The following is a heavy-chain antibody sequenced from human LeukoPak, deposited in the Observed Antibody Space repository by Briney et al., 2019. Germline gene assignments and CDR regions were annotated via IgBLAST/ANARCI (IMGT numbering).Heavy chain of an antibody. CDR3: AREYSDSSRSDY. D-gene: IGHD3-9*01. V-gene: IGHV4-38-2*02. J-gene: IGHJ4*02. CDR1: GYSISSGYY. CDR2: IYHSGST. Sequence: PSETLSLTCTVSGYSISSGYYWGWIRQPPGKGLEWIGSIYHSGSTYYNPSLKSRVTISVDTSKNQFSLKLSSVTAADTAVYYCAREYSDSSRSDYWGQGILVTVSS.